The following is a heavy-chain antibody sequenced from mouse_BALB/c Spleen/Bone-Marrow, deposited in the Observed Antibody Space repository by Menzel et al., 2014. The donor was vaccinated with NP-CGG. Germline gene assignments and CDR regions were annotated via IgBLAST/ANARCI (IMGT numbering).Heavy chain of an antibody. CDR1: GFTFSSYA. J-gene: IGHJ4*01. V-gene: IGHV5-9-1*01. D-gene: IGHD2-10*02. Sequence: EVKLVESGGGLVKPGGSLKLSCAASGFTFSSYAMSWVRQTPEKRLEWVATISSGGSYTYYPDSVKGRFTISRDNAKNTLYLQMSSLRSEDTAMCYCARRGYGNYVGYAMDYWGQGTSVTVSS. CDR2: ISSGGSYT. CDR3: ARRGYGNYVGYAMDY.